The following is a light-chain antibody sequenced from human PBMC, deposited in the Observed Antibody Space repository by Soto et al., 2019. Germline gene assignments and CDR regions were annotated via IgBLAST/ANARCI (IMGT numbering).Light chain of an antibody. V-gene: IGKV3-20*01. CDR2: DAS. CDR1: QSLSRN. J-gene: IGKJ1*01. Sequence: MVFTHSTATLCLSPGERATLSCRASQSLSRNLAWYQQKPGQAPRLLIYDASNRATGIPARFSGSGSGTDFTLSISRLEPEDFAVYYCQQYGSSPRTFGQGTKVHIK. CDR3: QQYGSSPRT.